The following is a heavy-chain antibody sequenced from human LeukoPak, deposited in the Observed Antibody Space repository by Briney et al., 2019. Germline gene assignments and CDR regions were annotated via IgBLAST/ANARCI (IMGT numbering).Heavy chain of an antibody. J-gene: IGHJ4*02. V-gene: IGHV3-21*01. CDR3: AREKLWFGGLFDY. CDR2: ISSSSTYI. CDR1: GFTFSSYS. D-gene: IGHD3-10*01. Sequence: PGRSLRLSCAASGFTFSSYSMNWVRQAPGKGLEWVSSISSSSTYIYSADSLKGRFTISRDNAKNSLYLQMNSLRAEDTAVYYCAREKLWFGGLFDYWGQGTLVTVSS.